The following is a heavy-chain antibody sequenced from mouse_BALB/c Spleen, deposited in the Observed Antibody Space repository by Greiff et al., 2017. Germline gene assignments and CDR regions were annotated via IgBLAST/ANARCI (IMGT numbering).Heavy chain of an antibody. CDR3: ARDYDYEGWFAY. Sequence: VQLKESGPELVKPGASVKISCKASGYTFTDYNMHWVKQSHGKSLEWIGYIYPYNGGTGYNQKFKSKATLTVDNSSSTAYMELRSLTSEDSAVYYCARDYDYEGWFAYWGQGTLVTVSA. J-gene: IGHJ3*01. CDR1: GYTFTDYN. V-gene: IGHV1S29*02. D-gene: IGHD2-4*01. CDR2: IYPYNGGT.